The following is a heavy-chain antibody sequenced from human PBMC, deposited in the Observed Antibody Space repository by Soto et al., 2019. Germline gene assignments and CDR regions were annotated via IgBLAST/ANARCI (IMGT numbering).Heavy chain of an antibody. CDR2: IHHSGGT. D-gene: IGHD5-12*01. Sequence: QVQLQESGPGLVKPSGTLSLSCAVSGGSVSNNNWWSWVRQSPGNGLEWIGEIHHSGGTSYNPSLESRATLSVGKSKNELSLSLNYVTAADTAVYYCTKNSAYALDYWGLGILVTVSS. CDR3: TKNSAYALDY. CDR1: GGSVSNNNW. V-gene: IGHV4-4*02. J-gene: IGHJ4*02.